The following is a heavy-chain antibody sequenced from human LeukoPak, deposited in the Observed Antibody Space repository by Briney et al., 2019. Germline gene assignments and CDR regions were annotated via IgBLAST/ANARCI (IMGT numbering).Heavy chain of an antibody. J-gene: IGHJ6*02. Sequence: PGRSLRLSCAASGFTFRSYGINWVRQVPGKGLEWLAVIWFDGSKKFYADSVKGRFTVSRDNSKNTVFLQMSSLRPDDTAVYYCANAGRDSSSTISCGMDVWGQGTTVTVSS. V-gene: IGHV3-33*03. D-gene: IGHD6-13*01. CDR2: IWFDGSKK. CDR3: ANAGRDSSSTISCGMDV. CDR1: GFTFRSYG.